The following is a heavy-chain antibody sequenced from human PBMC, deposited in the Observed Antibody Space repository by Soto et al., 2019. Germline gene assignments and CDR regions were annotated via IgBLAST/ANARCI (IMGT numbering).Heavy chain of an antibody. V-gene: IGHV3-23*01. D-gene: IGHD3-22*01. J-gene: IGHJ3*02. CDR1: GFTFSSYA. CDR3: AGVGVVVISFGAFDI. CDR2: ISGSGGST. Sequence: PGGSLRLSCAASGFTFSSYAMSWVRQAPGKGLEWVSAISGSGGSTYYADSVKGRFTISRDNSKNTLYLQMNSLRAEDTAVYYCAGVGVVVISFGAFDIWGQGTMVTVSS.